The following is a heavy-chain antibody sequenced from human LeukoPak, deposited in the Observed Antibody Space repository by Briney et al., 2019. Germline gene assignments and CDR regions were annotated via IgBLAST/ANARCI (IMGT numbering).Heavy chain of an antibody. CDR2: INPSVGST. V-gene: IGHV1-46*01. D-gene: IGHD3-10*01. CDR3: ARVEFEWFGDPDMVFLY. Sequence: GASVRVSCKASGYTFTSYYIHLVRQAPGQGLEWMGIINPSVGSTSYAQKFQGRVTMTRDMSTSTVYMELSSLRSEDTAVYYCARVEFEWFGDPDMVFLYWGQGTLVTVSS. CDR1: GYTFTSYY. J-gene: IGHJ4*02.